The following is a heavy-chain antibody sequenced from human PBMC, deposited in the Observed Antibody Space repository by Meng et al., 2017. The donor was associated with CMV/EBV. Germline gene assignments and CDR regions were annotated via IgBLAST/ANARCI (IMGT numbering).Heavy chain of an antibody. CDR2: INSDGSST. J-gene: IGHJ5*02. D-gene: IGHD1-14*01. V-gene: IGHV3-74*01. CDR3: ARTGVFSRGKVVWFDP. CDR1: GFTFSSYW. Sequence: GESLKISCSASGFTFSSYWMHWVRQAPGKGLVWVSRINSDGSSTSYADSVKGRFTISRDNAKNTLYLQINSLRAEDTAVYYCARTGVFSRGKVVWFDPWGQGTLVTVSS.